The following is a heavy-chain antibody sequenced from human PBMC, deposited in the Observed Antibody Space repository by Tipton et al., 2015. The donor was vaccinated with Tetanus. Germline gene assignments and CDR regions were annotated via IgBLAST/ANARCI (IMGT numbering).Heavy chain of an antibody. CDR1: GYTFTHYG. J-gene: IGHJ6*02. CDR2: ISPFTGDT. V-gene: IGHV1-18*01. D-gene: IGHD6-19*01. Sequence: QVQLVQSGAEVKKPGASVKVSCKASGYTFTHYGISWVRQAPGQGLEWVGWISPFTGDTEYAQNLQDRLILTPDTSTATAYVEVRSLTSDDTAVYYCARDRAVPVQAYGTDVWGQGTSVTVSS. CDR3: ARDRAVPVQAYGTDV.